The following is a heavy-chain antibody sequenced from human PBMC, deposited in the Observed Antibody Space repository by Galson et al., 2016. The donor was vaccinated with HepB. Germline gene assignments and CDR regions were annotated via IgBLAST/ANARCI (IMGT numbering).Heavy chain of an antibody. CDR2: IYYSGST. D-gene: IGHD3-9*01. CDR3: ARNRHGPPRLGDAFDI. V-gene: IGHV4-59*01. J-gene: IGHJ3*02. Sequence: SETPSLTCTVSGASLSSLYWSWIRQPPGKGLEWIGNIYYSGSTNYNPSLKSRATISLDTSMRQFSLKLNSVTAADTAVYYCARNRHGPPRLGDAFDIWGHGTMVTVSS. CDR1: GASLSSLY.